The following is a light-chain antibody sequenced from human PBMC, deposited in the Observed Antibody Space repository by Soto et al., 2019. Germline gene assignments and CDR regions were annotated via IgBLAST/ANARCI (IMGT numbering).Light chain of an antibody. CDR2: KAS. CDR3: QQYNNWPPIT. J-gene: IGKJ5*01. V-gene: IGKV1-5*03. CDR1: QTISSW. Sequence: DIQMTQSPSTLSGYVGDRVTITCRASQTISSWLAWYQQKPGQAPKLLIYKASTLKSGVPSRFSGSGSGTEFTLTISSLQSEDFAVYYCQQYNNWPPITFGQRALLAVK.